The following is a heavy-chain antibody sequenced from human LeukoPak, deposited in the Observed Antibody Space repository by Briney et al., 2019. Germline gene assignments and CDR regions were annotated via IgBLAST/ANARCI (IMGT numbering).Heavy chain of an antibody. CDR2: IYTSGST. V-gene: IGHV4-4*07. J-gene: IGHJ6*03. CDR3: ARGVLYYDILTGYLDYYMDV. D-gene: IGHD3-9*01. CDR1: DDSITMYY. Sequence: SETLSLTCTVSDDSITMYYWSWIRQPAGKGLEWIGRIYTSGSTNYNPSLKSRVTISVDTSKNQFSLKLSSVTAADTAVYYCARGVLYYDILTGYLDYYMDVWGKGTTVTISS.